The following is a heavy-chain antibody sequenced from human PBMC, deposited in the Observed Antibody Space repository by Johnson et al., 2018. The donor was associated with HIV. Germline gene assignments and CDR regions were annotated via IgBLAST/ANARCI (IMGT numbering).Heavy chain of an antibody. D-gene: IGHD4-17*01. V-gene: IGHV3-30*02. J-gene: IGHJ3*02. CDR3: AKWDDYGDFSDAFDI. CDR1: GFTFSSFD. Sequence: QVQLVESGGGVVQPGGSLRLSCAASGFTFSSFDMHWVRQAPGKGPAWVSFIRYDGSNTSCAASVKVRFTISRDNSKNTLYLQRNSLRHEDTAVYYCAKWDDYGDFSDAFDIWGQGTMVTVSS. CDR2: IRYDGSNT.